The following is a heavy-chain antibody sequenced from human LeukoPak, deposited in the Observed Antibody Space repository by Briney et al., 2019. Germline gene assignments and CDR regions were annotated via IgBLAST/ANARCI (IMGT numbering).Heavy chain of an antibody. CDR3: ANLAVTGPGDY. CDR1: GFTFSSNW. J-gene: IGHJ4*02. Sequence: PGGSLRLSCAASGFTFSSNWMHWVRQGPGKGLVWVSRINSDGSTTTYADSVKGRFTIYRDNAKNTLYLQMNSLRAEDTAVYYCANLAVTGPGDYWGQGTLVTVSS. V-gene: IGHV3-74*01. D-gene: IGHD6-19*01. CDR2: INSDGSTT.